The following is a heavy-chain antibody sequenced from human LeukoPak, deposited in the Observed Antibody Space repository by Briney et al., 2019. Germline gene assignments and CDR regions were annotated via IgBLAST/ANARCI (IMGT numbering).Heavy chain of an antibody. V-gene: IGHV1-3*01. CDR2: INAGNGNT. D-gene: IGHD3-22*01. J-gene: IGHJ3*02. CDR3: ARERGYYYDSSGYYYPSHAFDI. CDR1: GYTFTSYA. Sequence: ASVEVSCKASGYTFTSYAMHWVRQAPGQRLEWMGWINAGNGNTKYSQKFQGRVTITRDTSASTAYMELSSLRSEDTAVYYCARERGYYYDSSGYYYPSHAFDIWGQGTMVTVSS.